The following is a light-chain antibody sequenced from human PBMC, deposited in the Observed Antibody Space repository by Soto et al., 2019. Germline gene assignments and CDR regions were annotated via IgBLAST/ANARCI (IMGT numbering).Light chain of an antibody. V-gene: IGLV1-40*01. CDR3: QSYDSSLSLHV. CDR1: SSNIGAGYD. CDR2: GNS. J-gene: IGLJ1*01. Sequence: QPVLTQPPSVSGAPGQRVTISCTGSSSNIGAGYDVHWYQQLPGTAPKLLIYGNSNRPSGVPDRFSGSKSGTSASLAITGRQSEDEADYYCQSYDSSLSLHVFGTGTKLTVL.